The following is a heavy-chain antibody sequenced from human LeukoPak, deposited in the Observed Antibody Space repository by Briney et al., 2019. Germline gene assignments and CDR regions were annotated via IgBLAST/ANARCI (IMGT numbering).Heavy chain of an antibody. Sequence: GGSLRLSCAASGFTFSSYWMSWVRQAPGKGLEWVANIKQDGSEKYYVDSVKGRFTISRDNAKNSLYLQMNSLRAEDTAVYYCARALRYFDWLSPLNYWGQGTLVTVSS. D-gene: IGHD3-9*01. CDR1: GFTFSSYW. J-gene: IGHJ4*02. CDR2: IKQDGSEK. CDR3: ARALRYFDWLSPLNY. V-gene: IGHV3-7*04.